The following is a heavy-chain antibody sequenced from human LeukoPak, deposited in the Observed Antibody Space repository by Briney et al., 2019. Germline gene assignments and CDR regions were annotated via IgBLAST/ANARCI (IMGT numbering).Heavy chain of an antibody. Sequence: SQTLSLTCTVSGGSISSGSYYWSWIRQPAGRGLEWIGRIYTSGSTNYNPSLKSRVTISVDTSKNQFSLKLSSVTAADTAMYYCASKACSGGSCYSGWNYYYYMDVWGKGTTVTVSS. CDR1: GGSISSGSYY. CDR3: ASKACSGGSCYSGWNYYYYMDV. CDR2: IYTSGST. D-gene: IGHD2-15*01. V-gene: IGHV4-61*02. J-gene: IGHJ6*03.